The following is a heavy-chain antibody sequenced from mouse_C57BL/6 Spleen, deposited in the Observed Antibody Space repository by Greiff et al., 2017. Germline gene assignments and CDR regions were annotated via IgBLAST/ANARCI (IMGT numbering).Heavy chain of an antibody. CDR2: ISSGGSYT. CDR1: GFTFSSYG. Sequence: EVKLMESGGDLVKPGGSLKLSCAASGFTFSSYGMSWVRQTPDKRLEWVATISSGGSYTYYPDSVKGRFTISRANSKNTRYLQMSSLMSENTAMYYGAREEKILPSNRGVANYFDYWGQGTTLTVSS. CDR3: AREEKILPSNRGVANYFDY. V-gene: IGHV5-6*01. J-gene: IGHJ2*01. D-gene: IGHD2-10*02.